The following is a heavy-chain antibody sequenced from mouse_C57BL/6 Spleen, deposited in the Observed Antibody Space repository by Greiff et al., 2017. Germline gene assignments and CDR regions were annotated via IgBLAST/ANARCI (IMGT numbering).Heavy chain of an antibody. D-gene: IGHD2-4*01. CDR3: ARDGGLRRESWFAY. CDR1: GYAFTNYL. J-gene: IGHJ3*01. V-gene: IGHV1-54*01. Sequence: VQLQQSGAELVRPGTSVKVSCKASGYAFTNYLIEWVKQRPGQGLEWIGVINPGSGGTNYNEKFKGKATLTADKSSSTASMQLSSLTSEDSAVYFCARDGGLRRESWFAYWGQGTLVTVSA. CDR2: INPGSGGT.